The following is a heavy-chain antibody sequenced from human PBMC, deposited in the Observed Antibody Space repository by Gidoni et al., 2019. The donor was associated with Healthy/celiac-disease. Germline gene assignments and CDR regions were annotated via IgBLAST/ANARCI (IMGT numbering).Heavy chain of an antibody. CDR3: ASWSIAAPDY. CDR1: GFTFSSYA. D-gene: IGHD6-6*01. J-gene: IGHJ4*02. V-gene: IGHV3-30-3*01. CDR2: ISYDGSNK. Sequence: QVQLVESGGGVVPPGRSLRLSCAASGFTFSSYAMHWVRQAPGKGLEWVAVISYDGSNKYYADSVKGRFTISRDNSKNTLYLQMNSLRAEDTAVYYCASWSIAAPDYWGQGTLVTVSS.